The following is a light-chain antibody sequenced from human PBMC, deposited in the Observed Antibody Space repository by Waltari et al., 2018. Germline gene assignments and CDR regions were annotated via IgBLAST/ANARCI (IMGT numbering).Light chain of an antibody. CDR1: SSNIGAGFD. CDR2: GNT. V-gene: IGLV1-40*01. Sequence: QSVLTQLPSVSGAPGQRVTISCTGSSSNIGAGFDVHWYQQLPRTAPKLLIYGNTKRPSGVPDRFSGSKSGTAASLAITGLQAEDEADYYCQSYDGSLSGSRVFGGGTKVTVL. J-gene: IGLJ3*02. CDR3: QSYDGSLSGSRV.